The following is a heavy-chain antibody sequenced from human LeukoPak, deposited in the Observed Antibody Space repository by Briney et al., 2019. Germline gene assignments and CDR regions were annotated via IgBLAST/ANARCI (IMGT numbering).Heavy chain of an antibody. D-gene: IGHD5-18*01. Sequence: GGSLRLSCAASGFTFSSYSMNWVRQAPGKGLEWVSSISSSSSYIYYADSVKGPFTISRDNAKNSLYLQMNSLRAEDTAVCYCARDRRSTAMVTFDYWGQGTLVTVSS. V-gene: IGHV3-21*01. J-gene: IGHJ4*02. CDR2: ISSSSSYI. CDR1: GFTFSSYS. CDR3: ARDRRSTAMVTFDY.